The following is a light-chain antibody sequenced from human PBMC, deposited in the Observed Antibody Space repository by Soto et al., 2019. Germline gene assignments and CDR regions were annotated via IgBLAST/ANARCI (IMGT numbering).Light chain of an antibody. V-gene: IGLV2-14*01. Sequence: QSALTQPASVSGSPGQSITISCTGTSSDVGAYNSVSWYQQHPGKAPKVLIYDVTNRPSGISNRFSGSKSGNTASLTISGLQAEDEADYYCSAYTRSSNVDVFGGGTKLTVL. CDR3: SAYTRSSNVDV. J-gene: IGLJ2*01. CDR1: SSDVGAYNS. CDR2: DVT.